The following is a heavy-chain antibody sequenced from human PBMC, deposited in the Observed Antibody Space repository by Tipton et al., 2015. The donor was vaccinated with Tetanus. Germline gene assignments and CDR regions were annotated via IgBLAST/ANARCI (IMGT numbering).Heavy chain of an antibody. D-gene: IGHD3-22*01. V-gene: IGHV5-51*01. CDR3: ARGIDYYDSSGYFSTLDAFDI. J-gene: IGHJ3*02. Sequence: VQLVQSGAEVKKPGESLKISCKGSGYSFTSYWIGWVRQMPGKGLEWMGIIYPGDSDTRYSPSFQGQVTISADKSISTAYLQWSSLKASDTAMYYCARGIDYYDSSGYFSTLDAFDIWGQGTMVTVSS. CDR2: IYPGDSDT. CDR1: GYSFTSYW.